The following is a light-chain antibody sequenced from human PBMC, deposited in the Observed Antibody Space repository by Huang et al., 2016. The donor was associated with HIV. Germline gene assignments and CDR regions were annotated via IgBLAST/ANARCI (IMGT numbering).Light chain of an antibody. Sequence: EIVMTQSPATLSVSPGERATLSCRASQSVVSNLAWYQQKPGQAPRRLIFGAYNRATGIAGRFSGSGSGTEFTLSISSLQSEDSAIYYCQQYNNWPRTFGQGTKVEIK. CDR2: GAY. J-gene: IGKJ1*01. CDR3: QQYNNWPRT. V-gene: IGKV3-15*01. CDR1: QSVVSN.